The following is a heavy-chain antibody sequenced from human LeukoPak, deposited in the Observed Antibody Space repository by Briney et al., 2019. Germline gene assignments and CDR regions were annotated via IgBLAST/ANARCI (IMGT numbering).Heavy chain of an antibody. CDR2: IYTSGST. V-gene: IGHV4-4*07. D-gene: IGHD6-19*01. Sequence: PSETLSLTCTVSGGSISSYYWSWIRQPAGRGLEWIGRIYTSGSTNYNPSLKSRVTMTVDTSKNQFSLKLSSVTAADTAVYCARASGWFPDYYFDYWGQGTLVTVSS. J-gene: IGHJ4*02. CDR1: GGSISSYY. CDR3: ARASGWFPDYYFDY.